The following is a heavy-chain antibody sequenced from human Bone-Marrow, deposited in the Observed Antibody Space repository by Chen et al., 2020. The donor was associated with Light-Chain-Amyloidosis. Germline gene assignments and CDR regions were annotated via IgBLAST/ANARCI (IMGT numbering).Heavy chain of an antibody. Sequence: GESGGGVVRPGGSLGLSCTVSGFVFPTYGFQWVRQAPGKGLEWVSFVRFDGSDKYYADSGKGRFTISRDDSKNTLYLQMNSLRPEDTAVYYCAQLYSYGRPFKHWGQGTLVSVSS. CDR1: GFVFPTYG. V-gene: IGHV3-30*02. J-gene: IGHJ4*02. CDR2: VRFDGSDK. CDR3: AQLYSYGRPFKH. D-gene: IGHD5-18*01.